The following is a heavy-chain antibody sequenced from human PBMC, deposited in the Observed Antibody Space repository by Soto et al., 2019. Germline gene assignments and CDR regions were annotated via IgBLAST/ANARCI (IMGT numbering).Heavy chain of an antibody. Sequence: EVQLVESGGGLVQPGGSLRLSCAASGFTFGSYSMNWVRQAPRKGLGWVSFILSSSGVIYYADSVKGRLTISRDNAENSLYLQMNSLRAENTAVYYCVRDLRAPLVATAMPYYIDVWGKGATVTVSS. J-gene: IGHJ6*03. CDR3: VRDLRAPLVATAMPYYIDV. V-gene: IGHV3-48*01. D-gene: IGHD2-21*02. CDR2: ILSSSGVI. CDR1: GFTFGSYS.